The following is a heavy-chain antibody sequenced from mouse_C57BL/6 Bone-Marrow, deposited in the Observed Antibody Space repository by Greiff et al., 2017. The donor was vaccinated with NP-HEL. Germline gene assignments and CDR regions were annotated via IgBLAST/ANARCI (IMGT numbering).Heavy chain of an antibody. J-gene: IGHJ3*01. V-gene: IGHV1-69*01. CDR3: AREEIYYGYGGFAY. Sequence: QVQLQQPGAELVMPGASVKLSCKASGYTFTSYWMHWVKQRPGQGLEWIGEIDPSDSYTNYNQKFKGKSTLTVDKSSSTAYMQLSSLTSEDSAVYYCAREEIYYGYGGFAYWGQGTLVTVSA. CDR1: GYTFTSYW. CDR2: IDPSDSYT. D-gene: IGHD2-2*01.